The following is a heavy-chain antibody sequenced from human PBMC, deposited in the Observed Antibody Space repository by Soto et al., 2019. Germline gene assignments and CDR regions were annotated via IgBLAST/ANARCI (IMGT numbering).Heavy chain of an antibody. CDR2: INAGNGNT. V-gene: IGHV1-3*05. CDR1: GYTFTGYA. D-gene: IGHD6-19*01. J-gene: IGHJ4*02. CDR3: ARAVAVAADFDY. Sequence: QVQLVQSGAEEKKPGASVKVSCKASGYTFTGYAMHWVRQAPGQRLEWMGWINAGNGNTKYSPKFQGRVTITRDTSASAAYMELSSLSSEDTAVYYCARAVAVAADFDYWGQGTLVTVSS.